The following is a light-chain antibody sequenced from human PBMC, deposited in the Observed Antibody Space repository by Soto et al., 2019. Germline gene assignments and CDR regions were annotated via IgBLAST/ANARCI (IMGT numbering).Light chain of an antibody. J-gene: IGKJ5*01. Sequence: DIQMTQSPSSVSASVGDRVTITCRASQTVHDWLAWYQQKPGKAPKLLMYFVSRLQTGVPSRFSGSGSGTEFTLTINNLQPEDFATYYCQQVVNFPITFGQGTRLEI. CDR1: QTVHDW. CDR2: FVS. V-gene: IGKV1-12*01. CDR3: QQVVNFPIT.